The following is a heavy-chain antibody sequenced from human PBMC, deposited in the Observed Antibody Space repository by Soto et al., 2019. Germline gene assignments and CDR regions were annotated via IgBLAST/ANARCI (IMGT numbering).Heavy chain of an antibody. CDR2: IGTAGDT. CDR1: GFTFSSYD. J-gene: IGHJ6*02. V-gene: IGHV3-13*01. Sequence: PVGSPRLSCAASGFTFSSYDMHWVRQATGKGLEWVSAIGTAGDTYYPGSVKGRFTISRENAKNSLYLQMNSLRAGDTAVYYCAREGTYYDFWSGYYRLGMDVWGQGTTVTVSS. CDR3: AREGTYYDFWSGYYRLGMDV. D-gene: IGHD3-3*01.